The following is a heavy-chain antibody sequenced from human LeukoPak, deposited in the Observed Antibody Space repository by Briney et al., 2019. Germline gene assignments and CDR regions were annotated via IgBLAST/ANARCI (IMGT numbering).Heavy chain of an antibody. CDR2: IIPIFGTA. J-gene: IGHJ4*02. CDR3: ADITMTVAGRDY. CDR1: GGTCSSYA. D-gene: IGHD3-22*01. Sequence: SVKVSCKASGGTCSSYAISWVRQAPGQGLEWMGGIIPIFGTANYAQKFQGRVTITADESTSTAYMELSSLRSEDTAVYYCADITMTVAGRDYWGQGTLVTVSS. V-gene: IGHV1-69*13.